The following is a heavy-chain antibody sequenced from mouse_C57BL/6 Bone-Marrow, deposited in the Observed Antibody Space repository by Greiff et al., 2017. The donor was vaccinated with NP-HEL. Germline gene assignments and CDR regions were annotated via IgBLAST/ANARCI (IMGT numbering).Heavy chain of an antibody. CDR3: ARRRGVTLFDY. D-gene: IGHD2-1*01. V-gene: IGHV1-50*01. CDR1: GYTFTSYW. J-gene: IGHJ2*01. CDR2: IDPSDSYT. Sequence: QVQLQQPGAELVKPGASVKLSCKASGYTFTSYWMQWVKQRPGQGLEWIGEIDPSDSYTNYNQKFKGKATLTVDTSSSTAYMQLSSLTSEDSAVYYCARRRGVTLFDYWGQGTTLTVSS.